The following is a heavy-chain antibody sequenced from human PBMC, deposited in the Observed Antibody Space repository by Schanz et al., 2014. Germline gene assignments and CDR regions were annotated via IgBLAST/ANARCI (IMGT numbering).Heavy chain of an antibody. V-gene: IGHV3-30*18. CDR1: GFTFSSYG. CDR3: AKSYDTSGYSGFDY. CDR2: ISYDGSSK. D-gene: IGHD3-22*01. J-gene: IGHJ4*02. Sequence: QVQLVESGGGVVQPGRSRRLSCEASGFTFSSYGMHWVRQAPGKGLEWVALISYDGSSKNHADSVQGRFTISRDNSKNALYLQMDSLRAEDTAVYFCAKSYDTSGYSGFDYWGQGTLVTVSS.